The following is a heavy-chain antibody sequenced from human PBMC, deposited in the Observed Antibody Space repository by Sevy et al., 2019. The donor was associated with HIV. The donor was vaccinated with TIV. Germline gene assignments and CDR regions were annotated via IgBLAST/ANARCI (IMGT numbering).Heavy chain of an antibody. J-gene: IGHJ4*02. CDR3: ARGLLLWFGELSPEDY. CDR1: GFTFSSYS. Sequence: GGSLRLSCAASGFTFSSYSMNWVRQAPGKGLEWVSYISSSSSTIYYADSVKGRFTISRDNAKNSLYLQMNSLRDEDTAVYYCARGLLLWFGELSPEDYWGQGTLVTVSS. V-gene: IGHV3-48*02. D-gene: IGHD3-10*01. CDR2: ISSSSSTI.